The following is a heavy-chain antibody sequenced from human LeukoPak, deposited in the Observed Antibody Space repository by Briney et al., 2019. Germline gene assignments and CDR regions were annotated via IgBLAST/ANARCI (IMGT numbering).Heavy chain of an antibody. V-gene: IGHV3-48*04. CDR1: GFTFSSYN. CDR2: ISSSRRTI. D-gene: IGHD6-13*01. J-gene: IGHJ4*02. Sequence: PGGSLRLSCAASGFTFSSYNINWVRQAPGKGLEWVSYISSSRRTISYADSVKGRFTISRDNAKNSLYLQMNSLRAEDTALYYCARIRRGSSSWYYFDSWGQGTLVTVSS. CDR3: ARIRRGSSSWYYFDS.